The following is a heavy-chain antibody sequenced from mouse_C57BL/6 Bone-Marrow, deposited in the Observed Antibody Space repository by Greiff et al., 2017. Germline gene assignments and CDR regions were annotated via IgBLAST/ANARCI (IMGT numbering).Heavy chain of an antibody. J-gene: IGHJ4*01. CDR1: GYSFTGYY. CDR3: AGYYYGMAMDY. CDR2: INPSTGGT. V-gene: IGHV1-42*01. D-gene: IGHD1-1*01. Sequence: VQLQQSGPELVKPGASVTISCKASGYSFTGYYMNWVKQSPEKSLEWIGEINPSTGGTTYNQKFKAKATLTVDKSSSTAYMQLKSLTSEDSAVYYCAGYYYGMAMDYWGQGTSVTVSS.